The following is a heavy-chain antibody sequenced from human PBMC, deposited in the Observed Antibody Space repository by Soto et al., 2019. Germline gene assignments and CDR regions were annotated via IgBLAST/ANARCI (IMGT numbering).Heavy chain of an antibody. D-gene: IGHD2-2*02. CDR3: ERQGLIYDRSDY. V-gene: IGHV4-39*01. Sequence: SETLSLTCTVSGGSISSSDYYWGWIRQPPGKGLEWIGSIYYDGSTYYHPSFKSRVTISVDTSKNQFSLKLSSVTAADTAVYYCERQGLIYDRSDYWGQGTLVTVSS. J-gene: IGHJ4*02. CDR1: GGSISSSDYY. CDR2: IYYDGST.